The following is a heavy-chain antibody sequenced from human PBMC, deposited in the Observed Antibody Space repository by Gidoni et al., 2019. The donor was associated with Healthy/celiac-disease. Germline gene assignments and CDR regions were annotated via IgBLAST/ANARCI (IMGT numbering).Heavy chain of an antibody. CDR1: GGSISSGDYY. CDR2: IYYSGST. D-gene: IGHD6-6*01. J-gene: IGHJ4*02. V-gene: IGHV4-30-4*01. Sequence: QVQLQESGPGLVKPSQTLSLTCTVSGGSISSGDYYWSWIRQPPGKGLEWIGYIYYSGSTYYNPSLKSRVTILVDTSKNQFSLKLSSVTAADTAVYYCARLSSSTRYYFDYWGQGTLVTVSS. CDR3: ARLSSSTRYYFDY.